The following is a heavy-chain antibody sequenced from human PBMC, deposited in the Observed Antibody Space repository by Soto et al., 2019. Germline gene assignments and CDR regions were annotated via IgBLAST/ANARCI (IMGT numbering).Heavy chain of an antibody. D-gene: IGHD4-4*01. Sequence: SLTCTVSGGSISSGAFSWSWIRQPPGRGLEWIGYIYHSGSTYYIPSLRSRVAISMDRAKNQFSLHLSSVTAEDTAVYFCARVRYSDNWHGLIDFWGLGNLVTGSS. CDR2: IYHSGST. CDR1: GGSISSGAFS. J-gene: IGHJ4*02. V-gene: IGHV4-30-2*01. CDR3: ARVRYSDNWHGLIDF.